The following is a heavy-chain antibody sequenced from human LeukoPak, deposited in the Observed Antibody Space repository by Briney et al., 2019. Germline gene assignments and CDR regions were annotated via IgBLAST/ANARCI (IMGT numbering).Heavy chain of an antibody. CDR1: GGSISSYY. CDR3: ARGSSGYTFDY. CDR2: IYYSGST. D-gene: IGHD3-22*01. J-gene: IGHJ4*02. Sequence: PSETLSLTRTMSGGSISSYYWSWIRQPPGQGLEWIGYIYYSGSTNYNPSLKSRVTISVDTSKNQFSLKLSSVTAADTAVYYCARGSSGYTFDYWGQGTLVTVSS. V-gene: IGHV4-59*01.